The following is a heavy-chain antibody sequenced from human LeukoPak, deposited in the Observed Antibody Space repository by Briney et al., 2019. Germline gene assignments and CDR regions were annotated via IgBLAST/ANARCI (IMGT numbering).Heavy chain of an antibody. CDR3: ARVGGEDIVVVPAANFDY. D-gene: IGHD2-2*01. Sequence: ASVTVSCKASGYTFTGYYMHWVRQAPGQGLEWLGWINPNSGGTNYAQKFQGRVTMTRDTSISTAYMELSRLRSDDTAVYYCARVGGEDIVVVPAANFDYWGQGTLVTVSS. J-gene: IGHJ4*02. V-gene: IGHV1-2*02. CDR1: GYTFTGYY. CDR2: INPNSGGT.